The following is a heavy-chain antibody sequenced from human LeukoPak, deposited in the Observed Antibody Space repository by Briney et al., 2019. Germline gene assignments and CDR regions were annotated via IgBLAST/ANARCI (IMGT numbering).Heavy chain of an antibody. D-gene: IGHD2-21*02. CDR2: IKQDGSEK. V-gene: IGHV3-7*01. Sequence: PGGSLRLSCVASGFTFSSRDWMTWVRQAPGKGLEWVANIKQDGSEKNYVDSVKGRFTISRDNAKNSLYLQMNSLRAEDTAVYYCARAARRYCGGDCYSADFDYWGQGTLVTVSS. CDR1: GFTFSSRDW. J-gene: IGHJ4*02. CDR3: ARAARRYCGGDCYSADFDY.